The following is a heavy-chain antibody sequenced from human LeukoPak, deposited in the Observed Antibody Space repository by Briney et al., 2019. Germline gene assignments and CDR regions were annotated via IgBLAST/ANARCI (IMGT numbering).Heavy chain of an antibody. CDR3: ARLDYGHHDY. CDR2: IYYSGST. D-gene: IGHD3-16*01. J-gene: IGHJ4*02. Sequence: SETLSLTCTVSGGSISTGSYYWGWIRQPPGKGLEWIGSIYYSGSTYYNPSLKSRVTISVDTSKNQFSLKLSSVTAADTAVYYCARLDYGHHDYWGQGTLVTVSP. CDR1: GGSISTGSYY. V-gene: IGHV4-39*01.